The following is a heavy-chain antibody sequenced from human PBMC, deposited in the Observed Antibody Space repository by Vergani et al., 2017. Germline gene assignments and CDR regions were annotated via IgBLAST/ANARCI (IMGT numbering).Heavy chain of an antibody. CDR2: IYYSGST. J-gene: IGHJ4*02. CDR3: AVDKADGDYRLADY. CDR1: GGSISSGGYY. Sequence: QVQLQESGPGLVKPSQTLSLTCTVSGGSISSGGYYWSWIRQHPGKGLEWIGYIYYSGSTYHNPSLKSRVTISVYTSKNQFSLKLSSVTAADTAVYYCAVDKADGDYRLADYWGQGTLVTVSS. D-gene: IGHD4-17*01. V-gene: IGHV4-31*03.